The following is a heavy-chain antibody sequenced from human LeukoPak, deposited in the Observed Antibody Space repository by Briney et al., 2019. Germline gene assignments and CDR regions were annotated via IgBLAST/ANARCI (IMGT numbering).Heavy chain of an antibody. J-gene: IGHJ5*01. CDR1: GYTFISYT. V-gene: IGHV1-18*01. D-gene: IGHD3-16*02. CDR3: AREAEVWGSFRYFDS. CDR2: ISPYNDNT. Sequence: ASVKVSCKASGYTFISYTISWVRQAPGQGLEWMGWISPYNDNTDYAQKFQGRVSVTTDTATRTAYMELRSLRSDDTAVYYCAREAEVWGSFRYFDSWGQGTLVTVSS.